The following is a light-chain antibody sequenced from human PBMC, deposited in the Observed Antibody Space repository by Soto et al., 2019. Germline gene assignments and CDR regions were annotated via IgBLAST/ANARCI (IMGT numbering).Light chain of an antibody. V-gene: IGKV3-20*01. Sequence: EIVLTQSPGTLSLSPGERATLSCRASQTVSSSLAWYQQKPGQAPRLLIYDASNRATGIPARFSGSGSGTDFTLTISRLEPEDFAVYYCQQYGSSPKTFGQGTKVDIK. CDR3: QQYGSSPKT. CDR2: DAS. CDR1: QTVSSS. J-gene: IGKJ1*01.